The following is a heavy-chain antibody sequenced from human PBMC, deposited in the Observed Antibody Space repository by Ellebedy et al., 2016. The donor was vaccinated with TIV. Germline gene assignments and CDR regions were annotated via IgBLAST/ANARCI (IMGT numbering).Heavy chain of an antibody. CDR3: ARDMAWGNERVNDALDI. J-gene: IGHJ3*02. CDR1: GSTFTPYA. CDR2: ISGSSLTI. Sequence: GESLKISCAASGSTFTPYAMNWVRQAPGKGLEWISYISGSSLTIYYADSVKGRFTISRDNAKNSLYLQMSSLTAEDTAVYYCARDMAWGNERVNDALDIWGQGTMVIVSA. D-gene: IGHD7-27*01. V-gene: IGHV3-48*04.